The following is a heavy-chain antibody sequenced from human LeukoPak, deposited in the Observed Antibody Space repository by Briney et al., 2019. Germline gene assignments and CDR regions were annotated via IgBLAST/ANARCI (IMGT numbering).Heavy chain of an antibody. V-gene: IGHV3-30*18. CDR2: ISYDGSNK. D-gene: IGHD4-23*01. CDR1: GFTFSSYG. Sequence: GGSLRLSCAASGFTFSSYGMHWVRQAPGKGLEWVAVISYDGSNKYYADSVKGRFTISRDNSKNTLYLQMNSLRAEDTAVYYCAKDPTDYGGNSDAFDIWGQGTMVTVSP. CDR3: AKDPTDYGGNSDAFDI. J-gene: IGHJ3*02.